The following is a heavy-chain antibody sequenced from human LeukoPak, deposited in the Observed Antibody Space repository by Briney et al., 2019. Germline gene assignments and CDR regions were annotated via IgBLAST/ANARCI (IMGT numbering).Heavy chain of an antibody. CDR1: GCSFTNYW. D-gene: IGHD3-22*01. Sequence: GESLKISCKGSGCSFTNYWIGWVRQMPGKGLAWMGIIYPRDSDTRYSPSFQGQVTISVDKSISTAYLQWSSLKASDTAMYYCARIRYDSSGYYTFDHWGQGTLVTVSS. CDR3: ARIRYDSSGYYTFDH. V-gene: IGHV5-51*01. CDR2: IYPRDSDT. J-gene: IGHJ4*02.